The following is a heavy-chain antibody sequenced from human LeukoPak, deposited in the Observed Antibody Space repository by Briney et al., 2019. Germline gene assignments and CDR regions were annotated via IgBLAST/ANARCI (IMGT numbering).Heavy chain of an antibody. V-gene: IGHV3-33*01. Sequence: PGRSLRLSCAASGFTFSSYGMQWVRQAPGKGLEWVAVIWYDGSNKYYADSVKGRFTTSRNNSKNTMYLQMNSLRAEDTAVYYCARATLQQPPRYWGQGTRVTVSS. CDR2: IWYDGSNK. CDR1: GFTFSSYG. J-gene: IGHJ4*02. D-gene: IGHD6-13*01. CDR3: ARATLQQPPRY.